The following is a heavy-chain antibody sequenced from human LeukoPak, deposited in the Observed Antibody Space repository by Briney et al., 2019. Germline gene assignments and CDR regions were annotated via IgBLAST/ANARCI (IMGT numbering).Heavy chain of an antibody. CDR3: ARGRGSGHKENWFDP. D-gene: IGHD6-19*01. J-gene: IGHJ5*02. V-gene: IGHV1-8*01. Sequence: ASVKVSCKASGYTCTTYDINWVRKATGQGLELMGWMNPNSGNTGYAQKLQGRVTMTRNTSISTAYMELSSLRSEDTAVYYCARGRGSGHKENWFDPWGQGTLVTVSS. CDR2: MNPNSGNT. CDR1: GYTCTTYD.